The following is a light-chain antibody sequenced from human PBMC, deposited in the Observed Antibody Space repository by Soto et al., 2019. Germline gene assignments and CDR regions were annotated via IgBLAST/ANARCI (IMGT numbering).Light chain of an antibody. CDR2: EVN. CDR1: SSDIGAYNY. V-gene: IGLV2-8*01. J-gene: IGLJ2*01. Sequence: QSALTQPPSASGSPGQSVTISCTGTSSDIGAYNYVSWFQQHPGGAPKLIISEVNKRPSGVPNRFSGSKSGNTASLTVSGLQAEDEADYYCTSYGGRDNLIFGGGTKLTVL. CDR3: TSYGGRDNLI.